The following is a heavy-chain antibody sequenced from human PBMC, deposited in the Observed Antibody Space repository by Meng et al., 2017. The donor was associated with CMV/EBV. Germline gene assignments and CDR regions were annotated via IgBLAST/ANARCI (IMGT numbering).Heavy chain of an antibody. J-gene: IGHJ4*02. CDR1: GGSISSSSYY. CDR2: IYYSGST. Sequence: SETLSLTCTVSGGSISSSSYYWGWIRQPPGKGLEWIGSIYYSGSTYYNPSLKSRVTISVDTSKNQFSLKLSSVTAADTAVYYCARQARDDSSGYYAGDYWGQGTLVTVSS. D-gene: IGHD3-22*01. CDR3: ARQARDDSSGYYAGDY. V-gene: IGHV4-39*07.